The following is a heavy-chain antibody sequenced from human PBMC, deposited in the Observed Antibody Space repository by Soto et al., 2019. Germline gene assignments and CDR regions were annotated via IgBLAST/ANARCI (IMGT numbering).Heavy chain of an antibody. V-gene: IGHV4-59*11. CDR2: IYYSSST. Sequence: GSLRLSCAFSVFSFSDHYMDWVRQPPGKGLEWIGYIYYSSSTNYNPSLKSRVTISVDTSKNQFSLKLRSVTAADTAVYYWDRARFDYYDSSGGRDDAFDIWGQGTMVTVSS. J-gene: IGHJ3*02. CDR3: DRARFDYYDSSGGRDDAFDI. CDR1: VFSFSDHY. D-gene: IGHD3-22*01.